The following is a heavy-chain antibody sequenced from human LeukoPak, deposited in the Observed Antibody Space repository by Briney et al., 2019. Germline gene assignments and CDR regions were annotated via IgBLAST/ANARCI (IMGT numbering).Heavy chain of an antibody. V-gene: IGHV4-59*11. Sequence: PSETLSLTCTVSGGSISSHYWSWIRQPPGDGLEWVGYIYYSGSTNYNPSPKRRVTIPVDTSKNQFSLKLSSVTAADTAAYYCARGDGFLFDYWGQGNLVTVSS. D-gene: IGHD5-24*01. CDR1: GGSISSHY. J-gene: IGHJ4*02. CDR3: ARGDGFLFDY. CDR2: IYYSGST.